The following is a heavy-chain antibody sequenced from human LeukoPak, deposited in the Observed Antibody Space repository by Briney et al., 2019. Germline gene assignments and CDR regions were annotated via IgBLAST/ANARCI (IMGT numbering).Heavy chain of an antibody. D-gene: IGHD1-26*01. CDR3: ARDVVGATTLWFDP. V-gene: IGHV1-69*05. CDR1: GGTFSSYA. CDR2: IIPIFGTA. J-gene: IGHJ5*02. Sequence: EASVKVSCKASGGTFSSYAISWVRQAPGQGLEWMGGIIPIFGTANYAQKFQGRVTITTDESTSTAYMELSSLRSEDTAVYYCARDVVGATTLWFDPWGQGTLVAASS.